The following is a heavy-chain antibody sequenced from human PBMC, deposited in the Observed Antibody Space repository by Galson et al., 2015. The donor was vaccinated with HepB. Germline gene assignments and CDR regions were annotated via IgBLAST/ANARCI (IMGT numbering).Heavy chain of an antibody. D-gene: IGHD1-26*01. CDR3: ARGGSYHNFDY. CDR1: GFIFSSYT. J-gene: IGHJ4*02. CDR2: ISSSSSPI. Sequence: SLRLSCAASGFIFSSYTMNWARQAPGKGLEWVSYISSSSSPIYYADSVKGRFTISRDNAKKSLYLQMNSLRAEDTAVYYCARGGSYHNFDYWGQGTLVIVSS. V-gene: IGHV3-48*04.